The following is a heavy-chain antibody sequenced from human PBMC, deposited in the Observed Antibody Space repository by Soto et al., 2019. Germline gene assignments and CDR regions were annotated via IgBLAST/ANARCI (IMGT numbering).Heavy chain of an antibody. CDR2: AYYRSKWYI. V-gene: IGHV6-1*01. Sequence: QVELQQSGPGLVKPSQTLSLTCAISGDSVSSNSAVWNWIRQSPSRCLEWLGRAYYRSKWYIDYAESVRSRITINPDTSKNQLSLELNSVTPEDTAVYYCVRARHLVSGTLGFLEYWGQGTLVTVPS. J-gene: IGHJ4*02. CDR3: VRARHLVSGTLGFLEY. D-gene: IGHD3-3*01. CDR1: GDSVSSNSAV.